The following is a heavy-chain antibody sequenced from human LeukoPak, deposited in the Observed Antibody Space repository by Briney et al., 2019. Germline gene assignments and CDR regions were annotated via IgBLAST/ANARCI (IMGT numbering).Heavy chain of an antibody. D-gene: IGHD3-22*01. CDR3: AMSYYFESSGSDAFDI. CDR2: ISSSRSTV. J-gene: IGHJ3*02. Sequence: GGSLRLSCAASGFTFSSYSMNWVRQAPGKGLEWVSYISSSRSTVYYADSVRGRFTISRDNAKNSLCLQMNSLRAEDTAMYYCAMSYYFESSGSDAFDIWGQGTMVTVSS. V-gene: IGHV3-48*01. CDR1: GFTFSSYS.